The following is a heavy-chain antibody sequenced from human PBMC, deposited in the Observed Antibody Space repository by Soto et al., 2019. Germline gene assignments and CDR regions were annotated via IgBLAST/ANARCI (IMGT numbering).Heavy chain of an antibody. D-gene: IGHD1-1*01. Sequence: SGPTLVNATPPLTVSCAFSGFSLGTSGVGLGWIRGPPGQALEWLAFIYWDDDKRYRPSLSRRHLVIKDTSKNNVFLTKTRLEPLDTVTHVCAPSLSGATTGWYAGLFDHWGQGTLVTVSS. V-gene: IGHV2-5*02. CDR3: APSLSGATTGWYAGLFDH. J-gene: IGHJ4*02. CDR1: GFSLGTSGVG. CDR2: IYWDDDK.